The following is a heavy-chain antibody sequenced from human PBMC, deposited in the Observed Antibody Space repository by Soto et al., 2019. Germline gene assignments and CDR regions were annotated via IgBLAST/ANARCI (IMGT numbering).Heavy chain of an antibody. CDR1: GGSISSSNW. CDR2: IYHSGST. V-gene: IGHV4-4*02. CDR3: ARSLRVLETTGWFDP. D-gene: IGHD1-7*01. Sequence: QVQLQESGPGLVKPSGTLSLTCAVSGGSISSSNWWSWVRQPPGKGLEWIGEIYHSGSTNYNPSLKRRVTISVDKSKNQFSLKLSSVTAADTAVYYCARSLRVLETTGWFDPWGQGTLVTVSS. J-gene: IGHJ5*02.